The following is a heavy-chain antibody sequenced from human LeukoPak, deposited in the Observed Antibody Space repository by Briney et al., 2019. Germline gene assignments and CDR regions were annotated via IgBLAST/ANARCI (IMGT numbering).Heavy chain of an antibody. CDR2: INSDGRST. CDR3: ARLYDGSAYHADHFDY. Sequence: GSLRLSCAASGFTFSNYWMHWVRQGPGKGLVWVSRINSDGRSTSYADSVKGRFTISRDNAKNSLYLQMNSLRAEDTAVYYCARLYDGSAYHADHFDYWGQGTLVIVSS. V-gene: IGHV3-74*01. J-gene: IGHJ4*02. D-gene: IGHD3-22*01. CDR1: GFTFSNYW.